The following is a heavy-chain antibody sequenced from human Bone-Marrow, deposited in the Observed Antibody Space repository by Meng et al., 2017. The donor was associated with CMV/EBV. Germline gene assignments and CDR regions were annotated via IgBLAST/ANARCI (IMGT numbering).Heavy chain of an antibody. Sequence: GESLKISCAASGFTFSDYYMSWIRQAPGKGLEWVSYISSSGTTIYYADSVKGRFTISRDNAKNPLYLQMNSLRAEDTAVYYCARGVRGIYRYWGQGTLVTVSS. J-gene: IGHJ4*02. CDR2: ISSSGTTI. CDR3: ARGVRGIYRY. V-gene: IGHV3-11*01. CDR1: GFTFSDYY. D-gene: IGHD3-16*01.